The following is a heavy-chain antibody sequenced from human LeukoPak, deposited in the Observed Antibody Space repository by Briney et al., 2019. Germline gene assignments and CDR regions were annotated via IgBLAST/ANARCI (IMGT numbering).Heavy chain of an antibody. CDR1: GGSISSSSYY. D-gene: IGHD2-21*02. Sequence: PSETLSLTCTVSGGSISSSSYYWGWIRQSPGKGLEWIGSIFHGGSTYYNPSLRSRVTISVDTSNNQFSLKLRSVTAADTAVYYCARDLAHCAGDCYSDGFDYWGQGTLVTVSS. CDR3: ARDLAHCAGDCYSDGFDY. CDR2: IFHGGST. J-gene: IGHJ4*02. V-gene: IGHV4-39*07.